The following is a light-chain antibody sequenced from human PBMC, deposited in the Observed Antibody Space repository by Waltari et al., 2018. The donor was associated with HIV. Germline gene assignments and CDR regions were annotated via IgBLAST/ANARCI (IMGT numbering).Light chain of an antibody. CDR3: ATWDNRRSAWV. CDR1: NSNIGDNY. Sequence: QSVLTQPPSMSAAPGQKVTISCSGSNSNIGDNYVSWYQQVPGTAPELLIYENNKRPSGISDRFSGSRSGTSATLGITGLQTGDEADYYCATWDNRRSAWVFGGGTKLTVL. V-gene: IGLV1-51*02. CDR2: ENN. J-gene: IGLJ3*02.